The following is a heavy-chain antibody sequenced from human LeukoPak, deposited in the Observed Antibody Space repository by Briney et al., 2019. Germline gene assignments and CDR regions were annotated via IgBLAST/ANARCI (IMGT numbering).Heavy chain of an antibody. V-gene: IGHV3-7*05. Sequence: PGGSLRLSCAASGFTFSRFWMNWVRQAPGRGLEWVANIDQSGDRNNYVDSVKGRFTISRDNAKNSLFLEMSSLRADDTAVYFCARDVEGGTFDIWGQGTTVTVPA. CDR1: GFTFSRFW. CDR3: ARDVEGGTFDI. D-gene: IGHD3-16*01. J-gene: IGHJ3*02. CDR2: IDQSGDRN.